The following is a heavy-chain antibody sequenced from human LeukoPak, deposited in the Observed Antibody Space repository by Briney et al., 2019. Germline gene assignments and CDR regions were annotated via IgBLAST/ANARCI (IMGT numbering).Heavy chain of an antibody. J-gene: IGHJ4*02. D-gene: IGHD3-22*01. CDR2: INPNSSGT. CDR3: ARAGDSSGYYPRGFDY. Sequence: ASVKVSCKASGYTFTGYYMHWVRQAPGQGLEWMGWINPNSSGTNYAQKFQGRVTMTRDTSISTAYMELSRLRSDDTAVYYCARAGDSSGYYPRGFDYWGQGTLVTVSS. CDR1: GYTFTGYY. V-gene: IGHV1-2*02.